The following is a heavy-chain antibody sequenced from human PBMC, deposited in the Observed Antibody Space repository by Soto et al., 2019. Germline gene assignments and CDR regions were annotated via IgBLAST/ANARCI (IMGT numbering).Heavy chain of an antibody. D-gene: IGHD2-8*01. CDR2: IIPKLGIT. J-gene: IGHJ6*03. CDR1: VGTFSDYN. V-gene: IGHV1-69*02. CDR3: SRVEGTRTTNFYHYMDV. Sequence: VQLVQSGAEVKRPGSSVKVSCKAPVGTFSDYNIAWVRLARGQGLEWMGRIIPKLGITNYAHKFQDRVRITAEKATSTAYMELTSPRSEDTAVYFCSRVEGTRTTNFYHYMDVWGEGTAVTVS.